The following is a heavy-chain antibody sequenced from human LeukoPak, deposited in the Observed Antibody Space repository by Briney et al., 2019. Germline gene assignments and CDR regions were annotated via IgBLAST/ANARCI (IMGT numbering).Heavy chain of an antibody. D-gene: IGHD5-12*01. CDR3: ALSVGYGRDY. CDR2: ISSSSSYI. Sequence: SGGSLRLSCAASGFTFSSYSMNWVRQAPGKGLEWVSSISSSSSYIYYADSVKGRFTISRDNAKSSLYLQMNSLRAEDTAVYYCALSVGYGRDYWGQGTLVTVSS. V-gene: IGHV3-21*01. CDR1: GFTFSSYS. J-gene: IGHJ4*02.